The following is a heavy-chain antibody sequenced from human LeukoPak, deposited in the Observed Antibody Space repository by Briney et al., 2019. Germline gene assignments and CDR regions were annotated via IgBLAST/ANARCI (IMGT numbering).Heavy chain of an antibody. CDR1: GGTFSSYA. V-gene: IGHV1-69*04. CDR3: ASADLGYCSSTSCTLDY. D-gene: IGHD2-2*01. J-gene: IGHJ4*02. Sequence: SVKVSCKASGGTFSSYAISWVRQAPGQGLEWMGRIIPILGIANYAQKFQGRVTITADKSTSTAYMELSSLRSEDTAVYYCASADLGYCSSTSCTLDYWGQETLVTVSS. CDR2: IIPILGIA.